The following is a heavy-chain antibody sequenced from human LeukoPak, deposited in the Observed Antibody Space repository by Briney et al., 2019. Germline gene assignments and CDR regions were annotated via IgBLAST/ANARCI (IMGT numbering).Heavy chain of an antibody. CDR2: IHSRSNYI. V-gene: IGHV3-21*01. CDR1: GFTFSSYS. J-gene: IGHJ4*02. Sequence: PGGSLRLSCAASGFTFSSYSMNWVRQAPGKGLEWVSSIHSRSNYIYYADSVKGRFTISRDNAKNPLYLQMNSLRAEDTAVYYCARVTVVVAAALDCWGQGTLVTVSS. CDR3: ARVTVVVAAALDC. D-gene: IGHD2-15*01.